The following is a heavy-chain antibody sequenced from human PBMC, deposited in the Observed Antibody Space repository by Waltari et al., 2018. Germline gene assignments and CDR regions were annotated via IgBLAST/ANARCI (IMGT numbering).Heavy chain of an antibody. CDR3: AKTGSAAAQINWFDP. J-gene: IGHJ5*02. Sequence: QVQLVASGGGVVQPGRSLSLSCAAAGFTFSSYGLHWVRQAPGKGLEWVAVIWYDVSNKYYADSVKGRFTISRDNSKNTLYLQMNSLRAEDTAMYYCAKTGSAAAQINWFDPWGQGTLVTVSS. CDR1: GFTFSSYG. CDR2: IWYDVSNK. V-gene: IGHV3-30*18. D-gene: IGHD6-13*01.